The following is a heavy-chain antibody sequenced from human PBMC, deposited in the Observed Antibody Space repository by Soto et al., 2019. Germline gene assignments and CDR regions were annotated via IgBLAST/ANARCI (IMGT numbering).Heavy chain of an antibody. V-gene: IGHV1-2*02. CDR3: ARDRGYSYGYYYYYGMDV. J-gene: IGHJ6*02. CDR1: GYTFTGYY. CDR2: INPNSGGT. Sequence: ASVKVSCKASGYTFTGYYMHWVRQAPGQGLEWMGWINPNSGGTNYAQKFQGRVTMTRDTSIRTAYMELSRLRSDDTAVYYCARDRGYSYGYYYYYGMDVWGQGTTVTVSS. D-gene: IGHD5-18*01.